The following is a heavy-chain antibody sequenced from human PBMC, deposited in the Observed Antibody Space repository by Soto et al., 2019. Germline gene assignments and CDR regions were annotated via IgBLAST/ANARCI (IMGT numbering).Heavy chain of an antibody. CDR3: ARAHVYSAPFDY. CDR1: GGTFSSYA. V-gene: IGHV1-69*05. D-gene: IGHD1-20*01. CDR2: IIPIFGTA. J-gene: IGHJ4*02. Sequence: ASVKVSCKASGGTFSSYAISWVRQAPGQGLEWMGGIIPIFGTANYAQKFQGRVTITRDTSASTAYMELSSLRSEDTAVYYCARAHVYSAPFDYWGQGTLVTASS.